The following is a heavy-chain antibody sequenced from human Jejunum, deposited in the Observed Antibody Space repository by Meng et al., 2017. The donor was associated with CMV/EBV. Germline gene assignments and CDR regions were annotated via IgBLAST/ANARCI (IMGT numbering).Heavy chain of an antibody. J-gene: IGHJ4*02. V-gene: IGHV3-7*01. D-gene: IGHD1-26*01. CDR2: NNEDGSEK. CDR3: GRLHWGGSYYG. CDR1: VCSFSRYW. Sequence: ASVCSFSRYWVAWVRQAPGRGLDWGANNNEDGSEKYYVDSVKGRFTLSRDNVENSLYLQMNIRGAEDTAVYYCGRLHWGGSYYGGGQGILVTVSS.